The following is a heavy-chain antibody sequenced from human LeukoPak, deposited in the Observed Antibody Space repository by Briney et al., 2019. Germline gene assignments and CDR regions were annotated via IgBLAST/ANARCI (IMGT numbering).Heavy chain of an antibody. CDR3: ARRHGLGSFDY. J-gene: IGHJ4*02. CDR2: IYTSGST. CDR1: GGSISSYY. Sequence: SETLSLTCTVSGGSISSYYWSWIRQPPGKGLEWIGYIYTSGSTNYNPSLKSRVTISVDTSENQFSLKLSSVTAADTAVYYCARRHGLGSFDYWGQGTLVTVSS. D-gene: IGHD3-10*01. V-gene: IGHV4-4*09.